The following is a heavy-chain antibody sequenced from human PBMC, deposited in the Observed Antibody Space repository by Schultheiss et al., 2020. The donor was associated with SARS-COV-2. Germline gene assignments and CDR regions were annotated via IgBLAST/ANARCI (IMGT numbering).Heavy chain of an antibody. V-gene: IGHV3-9*01. J-gene: IGHJ4*02. CDR3: AKGGTVVGNDLDY. D-gene: IGHD4-23*01. Sequence: GGSLRLSCAASGFTFDTYAMHWVRQAPGMGLEWVSGISWNSGFIGYADSVKGRFTISRDNAKNSLYLQMNSLRADDTALYYCAKGGTVVGNDLDYWGQGTLVTVSS. CDR1: GFTFDTYA. CDR2: ISWNSGFI.